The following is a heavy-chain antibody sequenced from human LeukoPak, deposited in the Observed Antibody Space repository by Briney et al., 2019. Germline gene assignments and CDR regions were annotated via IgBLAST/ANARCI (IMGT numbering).Heavy chain of an antibody. CDR3: AKKVGTTYGAFDI. CDR1: GFTFSNSA. D-gene: IGHD1-26*01. J-gene: IGHJ3*02. Sequence: PGGSLRLSCAASGFTFSNSALSWVRQAPGRGLEWVSAISSGSGNIHYADSVKGRFTISRDNSKNTLYLQMNRLRAEDTAIYYCAKKVGTTYGAFDIWGQGTMVTVSS. V-gene: IGHV3-23*01. CDR2: ISSGSGNI.